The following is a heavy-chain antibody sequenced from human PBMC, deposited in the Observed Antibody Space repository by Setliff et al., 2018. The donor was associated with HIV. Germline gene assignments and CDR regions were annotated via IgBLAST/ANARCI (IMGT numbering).Heavy chain of an antibody. CDR1: GYTFTPYW. J-gene: IGHJ3*02. V-gene: IGHV5-51*01. CDR3: SRTTMVRRFINGFEI. D-gene: IGHD3-10*01. Sequence: PGESLKTSCQGPGYTFTPYWIVWVRQMPGKGLEWMWTIYPGDSDTRYSPSLQGQVTFSADKSISTAYLQWSSLKAPDTAMYYCSRTTMVRRFINGFEIWGEGKMVTVSS. CDR2: IYPGDSDT.